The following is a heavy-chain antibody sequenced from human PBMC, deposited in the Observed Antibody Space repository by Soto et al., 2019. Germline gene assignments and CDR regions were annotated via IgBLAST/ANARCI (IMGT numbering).Heavy chain of an antibody. D-gene: IGHD6-13*01. CDR1: GFTFSSYG. J-gene: IGHJ4*02. Sequence: GGSLRLSCAASGFTFSSYGMHWVRQAPGKGLEWVAVISYDGSNKYYADSVKGRFTISRDNSKNTLYLQMNSLRAEDTAVYYCAKDILIAAAGTVDYWGQGTLVTVSS. CDR3: AKDILIAAAGTVDY. V-gene: IGHV3-30*18. CDR2: ISYDGSNK.